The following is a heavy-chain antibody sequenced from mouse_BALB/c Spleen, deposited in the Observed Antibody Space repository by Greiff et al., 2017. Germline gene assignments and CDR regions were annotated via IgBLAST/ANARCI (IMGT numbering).Heavy chain of an antibody. CDR2: ILPGSGST. Sequence: VKLMESGAELMKPGASVKISCKATGYTFSSYWIEWVKQRPGHGLEWIGEILPGSGSTNYNEKFKGKATFTADTSSNTAYMQLSSLTSEDSAVYYCARGALLRLVDYWGQGTTLTVSS. D-gene: IGHD1-2*01. CDR1: GYTFSSYW. J-gene: IGHJ2*01. CDR3: ARGALLRLVDY. V-gene: IGHV1-9*01.